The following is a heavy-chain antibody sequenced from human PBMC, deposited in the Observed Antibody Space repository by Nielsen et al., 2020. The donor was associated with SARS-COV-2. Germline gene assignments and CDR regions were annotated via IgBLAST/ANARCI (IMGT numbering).Heavy chain of an antibody. J-gene: IGHJ4*02. D-gene: IGHD3-9*01. V-gene: IGHV1-46*01. CDR3: ARDGDDILTVTFDY. CDR2: INPSGGSI. Sequence: WVRQAPGQGLEWMGIINPSGGSISYAQKFQGRVTMTRDTSASTVYMELSSLRSEDTAVYYCARDGDDILTVTFDYWGQGTLVTVSS.